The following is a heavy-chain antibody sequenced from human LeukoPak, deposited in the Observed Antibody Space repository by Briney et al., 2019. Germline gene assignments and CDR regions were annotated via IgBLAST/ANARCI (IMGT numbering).Heavy chain of an antibody. CDR2: MNPNSGNT. CDR3: ARGLSSSRSRYDY. CDR1: GYTFTSYN. V-gene: IGHV1-8*01. D-gene: IGHD6-13*01. Sequence: ASVKVSCKASGYTFTSYNINWVRQATGQGLEWMGWMNPNSGNTGYAQKFQGRVTMTRNTSISTAYMELSSLRSEDTAVYYCARGLSSSRSRYDYWGQGTLVTVSS. J-gene: IGHJ4*02.